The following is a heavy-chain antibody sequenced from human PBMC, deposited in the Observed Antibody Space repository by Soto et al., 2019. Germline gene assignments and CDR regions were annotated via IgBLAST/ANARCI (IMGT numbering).Heavy chain of an antibody. D-gene: IGHD3-10*01. CDR3: AREGFYGSGSYYGDY. J-gene: IGHJ4*02. CDR1: GYTFTSYG. V-gene: IGHV1-18*01. CDR2: ISAYNGNT. Sequence: ASVKVSCKASGYTFTSYGISWLLQAPGQGLEWMGWISAYNGNTNYAQKLQGRVTMTTDTSTSTAYMELRSLRSDDTAVYYCAREGFYGSGSYYGDYWGQGTLVTVSS.